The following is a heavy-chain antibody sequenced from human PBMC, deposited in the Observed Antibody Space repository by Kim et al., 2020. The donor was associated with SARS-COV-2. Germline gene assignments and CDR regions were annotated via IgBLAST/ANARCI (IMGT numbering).Heavy chain of an antibody. CDR1: GGSFSGYY. Sequence: SETLSLTCAVYGGSFSGYYWSWIRQPPGKGLEWIGEINHSGSTNYNPSLKSRVTISVDTSKNQFSLKLSSVTAADTAVYYCARAGSGLRYDDILTGINWFDPWGQGTLVTVSS. J-gene: IGHJ5*02. CDR2: INHSGST. CDR3: ARAGSGLRYDDILTGINWFDP. D-gene: IGHD3-9*01. V-gene: IGHV4-34*01.